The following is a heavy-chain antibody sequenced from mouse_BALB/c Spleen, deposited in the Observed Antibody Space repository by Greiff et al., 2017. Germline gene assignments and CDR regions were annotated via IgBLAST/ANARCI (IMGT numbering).Heavy chain of an antibody. V-gene: IGHV1-54*01. CDR1: GYAFTNHL. D-gene: IGHD2-1*01. Sequence: VQLQQSGAELVRPGTSVKVSCKASGYAFTNHLIEWVKQRPGQGLEWIGVINPGSGGTNYNEKFKGKATLTADKSSSTAYMQLSSLTSDDSAVYFCARGHYGNYLDYWGQGTTLTVSS. CDR3: ARGHYGNYLDY. J-gene: IGHJ2*01. CDR2: INPGSGGT.